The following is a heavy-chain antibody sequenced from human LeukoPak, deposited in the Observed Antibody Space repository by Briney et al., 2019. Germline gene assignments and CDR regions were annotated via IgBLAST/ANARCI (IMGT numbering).Heavy chain of an antibody. J-gene: IGHJ4*02. D-gene: IGHD5-12*01. Sequence: GGSLRLSCAASGFTVSSNYMSWVRQAPGKGLEWVSVIYSGGSTYYADSVKGRFTISRDNSKNTLYLQMNSLKTEDTAVYYCTTEGEATTVFSFDYWGQGTLVTVSS. V-gene: IGHV3-53*01. CDR3: TTEGEATTVFSFDY. CDR2: IYSGGST. CDR1: GFTVSSNY.